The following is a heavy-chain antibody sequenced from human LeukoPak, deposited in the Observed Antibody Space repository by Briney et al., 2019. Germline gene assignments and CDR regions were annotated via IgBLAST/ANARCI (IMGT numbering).Heavy chain of an antibody. J-gene: IGHJ3*02. CDR2: ISGSDRST. CDR3: AKGLATAVARGDFNI. Sequence: VASVKVSCKASGGTFSSYGMSWVRQAPGKGLEWVSSISGSDRSTYYADSVKGRFTISRDNSKNTLYLQMNSLRAEDTAVYYCAKGLATAVARGDFNIWGQGTMVTVSS. V-gene: IGHV3-23*01. D-gene: IGHD4-23*01. CDR1: GGTFSSYG.